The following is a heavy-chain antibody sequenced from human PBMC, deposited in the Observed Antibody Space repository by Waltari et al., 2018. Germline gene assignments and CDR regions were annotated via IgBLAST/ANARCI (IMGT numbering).Heavy chain of an antibody. J-gene: IGHJ4*02. CDR1: GDSVSSSGVA. CDR3: ARGRASAFDY. CDR2: TCYMSEWMN. V-gene: IGHV6-1*01. D-gene: IGHD6-6*01. Sequence: QVQLQQSGPGLVKPSQTLSLTCAISGDSVSSSGVAGNWIRQSPAGGLEWLGRTCYMSEWMNAYAGSVNSRITINSDTSKNQFSQQLISVTPEASAVYYCARGRASAFDYWGQGTLVTVS.